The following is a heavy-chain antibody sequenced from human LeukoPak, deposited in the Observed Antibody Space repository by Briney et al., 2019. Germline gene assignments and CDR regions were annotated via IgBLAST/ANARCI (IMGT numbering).Heavy chain of an antibody. D-gene: IGHD1-1*01. V-gene: IGHV3-9*01. CDR1: GFSFSSYW. CDR2: ISWNSGSI. J-gene: IGHJ3*02. Sequence: SLRLSCAASGFSFSSYWMSWMRQAPGKGLEWVSGISWNSGSIGYADSVKGRFTISRDNAKNSLYLQMNSLRAEDTALYYCAKAPSYNWNDGAFDIWGQGTMVTVSS. CDR3: AKAPSYNWNDGAFDI.